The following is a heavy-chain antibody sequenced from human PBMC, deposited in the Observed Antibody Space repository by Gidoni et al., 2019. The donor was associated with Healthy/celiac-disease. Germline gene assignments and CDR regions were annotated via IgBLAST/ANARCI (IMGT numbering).Heavy chain of an antibody. Sequence: QVQLQESGPGLVKPSETLSLTCTVSGGSVSSGSYYWSWIRQPPGKGLEWIGYIYYSGSTNYNPSLKSRVTISVDTSKNQFSLKLSSVTAADTAVYYCARDRYNWNYASRDAFDIWGQGTMVTVSS. CDR1: GGSVSSGSYY. V-gene: IGHV4-61*01. CDR2: IYYSGST. J-gene: IGHJ3*02. CDR3: ARDRYNWNYASRDAFDI. D-gene: IGHD1-7*01.